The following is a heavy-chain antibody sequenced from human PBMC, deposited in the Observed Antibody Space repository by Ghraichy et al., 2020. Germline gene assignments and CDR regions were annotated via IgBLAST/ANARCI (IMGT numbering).Heavy chain of an antibody. V-gene: IGHV3-23*01. CDR2: ISGSGGST. D-gene: IGHD6-19*01. CDR3: AKGAGRSYYFDY. Sequence: GESLNISCAASGFTFSSYAMSWVRQSPGKGLEWFSAISGSGGSTYYADSVKGRFTISRDNSKNTLYLQMNSLRAEDTAVYYCAKGAGRSYYFDYWGQGTLVTVSS. CDR1: GFTFSSYA. J-gene: IGHJ4*02.